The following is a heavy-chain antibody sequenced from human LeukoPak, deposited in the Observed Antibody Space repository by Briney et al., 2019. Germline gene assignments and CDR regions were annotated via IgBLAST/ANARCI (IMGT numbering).Heavy chain of an antibody. V-gene: IGHV7-4-1*02. CDR2: INTNTGNP. CDR3: ARGPLLLWFGESSSDY. D-gene: IGHD3-10*01. J-gene: IGHJ4*02. Sequence: PAASVKVSCKASGYTFTSYAMNWVRQAPGQGLEWMGWINTNTGNPTYAQGFTGRFVFSLDTSVNTAYLQISSLKAEDTAVYYCARGPLLLWFGESSSDYWGQGTLVTVSS. CDR1: GYTFTSYA.